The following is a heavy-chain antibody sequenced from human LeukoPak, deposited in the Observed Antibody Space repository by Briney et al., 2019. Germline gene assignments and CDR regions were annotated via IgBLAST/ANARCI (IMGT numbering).Heavy chain of an antibody. CDR1: GGSISSGGYY. V-gene: IGHV4-30-2*01. CDR2: IYHSGST. Sequence: SETLSLTCTVSGGSISSGGYYWSWIRQPPGKGLEWIGYIYHSGSTYYNPSLKSRVTISVDRSKNQFSLKLSSVTAADTAVYYCHSRSTAFDYWGQGTLVTVSS. CDR3: HSRSTAFDY. J-gene: IGHJ4*02.